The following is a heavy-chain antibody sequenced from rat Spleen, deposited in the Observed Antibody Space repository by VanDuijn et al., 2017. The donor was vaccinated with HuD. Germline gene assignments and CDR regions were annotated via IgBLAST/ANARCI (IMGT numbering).Heavy chain of an antibody. V-gene: IGHV5S10*01. Sequence: EVQLVESDGGLVQPGRSLKLSCAASGFTFSDYYMAWVRQAPKKGLEWVATITSGGYNTFYPDSVKGRFTISRDNANSILYLQMNSLRSEDTATYYCATGFLTTVAVFDYWGQGVMVTVSS. CDR1: GFTFSDYY. D-gene: IGHD1-8*01. J-gene: IGHJ2*01. CDR2: ITSGGYNT. CDR3: ATGFLTTVAVFDY.